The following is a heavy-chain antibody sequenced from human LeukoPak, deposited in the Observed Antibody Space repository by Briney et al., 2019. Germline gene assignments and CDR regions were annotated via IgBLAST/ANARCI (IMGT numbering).Heavy chain of an antibody. D-gene: IGHD2-2*01. CDR3: ARGGRRELRCSSTSCYPSMTNWFDP. J-gene: IGHJ5*02. CDR1: GGSISSYY. CDR2: VFYSGSP. Sequence: PSETLSLTCTVAGGSISSYYWSWIRQPPGKGLEWIGYVFYSGSPNHNPSLKSRVTISVDTSKNQFSLKLSSVTAADRAVYYCARGGRRELRCSSTSCYPSMTNWFDPWGQGTLVTVSS. V-gene: IGHV4-59*01.